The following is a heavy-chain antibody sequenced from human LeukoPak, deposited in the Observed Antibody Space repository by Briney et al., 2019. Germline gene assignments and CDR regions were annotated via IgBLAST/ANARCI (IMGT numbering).Heavy chain of an antibody. J-gene: IGHJ4*02. CDR3: AKVRRRDSKSPGDARVDY. Sequence: PGGSLRLSCAASGFTFSSYAMAWVRQAPGKGLEWVSGVSGGGGHTDYSDSVRGRFTISRDNSDNTVNLQLNSLRAEDTALYYCAKVRRRDSKSPGDARVDYWGQGTLVTVSS. V-gene: IGHV3-23*01. CDR1: GFTFSSYA. CDR2: VSGGGGHT.